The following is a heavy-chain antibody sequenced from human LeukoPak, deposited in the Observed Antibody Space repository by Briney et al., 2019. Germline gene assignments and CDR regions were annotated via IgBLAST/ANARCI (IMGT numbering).Heavy chain of an antibody. CDR1: GFTFSSYW. J-gene: IGHJ4*02. CDR2: IYSGGTT. CDR3: ARGGGELYRGFSKYYFDF. D-gene: IGHD3-16*02. V-gene: IGHV3-53*01. Sequence: PGGSLRLSCAASGFTFSSYWMHWVRQAPGKGLEWVSIIYSGGTTYYADSVKGRFTISRDDSKNTLYLQMNSLRAEDTAVYYCARGGGELYRGFSKYYFDFWGQGTLVTVSS.